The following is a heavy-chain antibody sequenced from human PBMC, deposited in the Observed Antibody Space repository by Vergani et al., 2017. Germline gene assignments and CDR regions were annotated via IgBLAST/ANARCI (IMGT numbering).Heavy chain of an antibody. Sequence: QVQLQQWGAGLLKPSDTLSLTCAVYGGSFSGYYWSWIRQPPGKGLEWIGEITHTGSTSYNPSLKTRVTMSVDTSKNQFSLRLSSVTAADTAVYYCARTSHKLRYFDWLLIYWGQGTLVTVSS. J-gene: IGHJ4*02. CDR1: GGSFSGYY. CDR2: ITHTGST. CDR3: ARTSHKLRYFDWLLIY. V-gene: IGHV4-34*02. D-gene: IGHD3-9*01.